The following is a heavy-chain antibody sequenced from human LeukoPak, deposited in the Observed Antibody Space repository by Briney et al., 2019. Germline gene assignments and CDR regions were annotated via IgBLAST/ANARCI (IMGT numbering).Heavy chain of an antibody. V-gene: IGHV3-15*01. CDR3: TTEGYCSSTSCYNY. D-gene: IGHD2-2*02. CDR1: GFTFSNAW. J-gene: IGHJ4*02. Sequence: GGSLRLSCAASGFTFSNAWMSWVRQAPGKGLEWVGRIKSKTDGGTTDYAAPVKGRFTISRDDSKNTLYLQMNSLKTEDTAVYYCTTEGYCSSTSCYNYWGQGTLVTVSS. CDR2: IKSKTDGGTT.